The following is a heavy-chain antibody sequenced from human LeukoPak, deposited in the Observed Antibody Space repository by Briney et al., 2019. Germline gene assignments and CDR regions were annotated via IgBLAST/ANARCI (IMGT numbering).Heavy chain of an antibody. J-gene: IGHJ3*02. CDR3: AREMYSGMYNDAFDI. V-gene: IGHV3-53*01. Sequence: PGGSLSLSCTASGFTVSSNYMSWVRQALGKGLEWVSVIRSDGSTNHADSVKGRFTISRDNSKNTLYLQMNNLRAEDTAIYYCAREMYSGMYNDAFDIWGQGTKVTVSS. CDR1: GFTVSSNY. CDR2: IRSDGST. D-gene: IGHD1-26*01.